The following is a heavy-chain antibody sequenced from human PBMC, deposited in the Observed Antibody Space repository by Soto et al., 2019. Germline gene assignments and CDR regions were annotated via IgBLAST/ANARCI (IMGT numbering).Heavy chain of an antibody. V-gene: IGHV4-34*01. CDR3: ARTFITFWLDP. CDR1: GGSFSGYY. J-gene: IGHJ5*02. CDR2: INHSGST. D-gene: IGHD3-16*01. Sequence: SETLSLTCAVYGGSFSGYYWSWIRQPPGKGLEWIGEINHSGSTNYNPSLKSRVTISVDTSKNQFSLKLSSVTAADTAVYYCARTFITFWLDPWGQGTLVTVSS.